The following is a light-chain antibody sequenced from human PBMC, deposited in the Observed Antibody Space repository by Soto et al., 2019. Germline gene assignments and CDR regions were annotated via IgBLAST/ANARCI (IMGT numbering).Light chain of an antibody. Sequence: QSALTQPASVSGSPGQSITISCTGSSSDVGGYNHVSWYQQHPGKAPKLMIYEVSNRPSGVSNRFSGSKSGNTASLTISGLQAEDEADYYCSSFSSDTTLFVFGAGTKVTVL. J-gene: IGLJ1*01. CDR3: SSFSSDTTLFV. CDR2: EVS. V-gene: IGLV2-14*01. CDR1: SSDVGGYNH.